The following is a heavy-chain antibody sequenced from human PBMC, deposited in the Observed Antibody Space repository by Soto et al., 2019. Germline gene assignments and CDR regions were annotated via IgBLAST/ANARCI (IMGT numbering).Heavy chain of an antibody. V-gene: IGHV1-69*13. CDR1: GGTFSSYS. D-gene: IGHD3-16*02. CDR3: ARVPYCVRPYGMDD. Sequence: SVRVSCKASGGTFSSYSIRWVRQAPGQGLEWMGGIIPIFGTANYAQTFQGSVTITADEYKSTDYKELSRLRSEDTAVYYCARVPYCVRPYGMDDWGQGTTVTVSS. J-gene: IGHJ6*02. CDR2: IIPIFGTA.